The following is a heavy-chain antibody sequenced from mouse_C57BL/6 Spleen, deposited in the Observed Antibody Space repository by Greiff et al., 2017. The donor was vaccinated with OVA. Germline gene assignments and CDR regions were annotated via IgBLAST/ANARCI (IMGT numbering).Heavy chain of an antibody. Sequence: EVQGVESGGGLVKPGGSLKLSCAASGFTFSSYAMSWVRQTPEKRLEWVATISDGGSYTYYPDNVKGRFTISRDNAKNNLYLQMSHLKSEDTAMYYCARDRRYYLYYFDYWGQGTTLTVSS. J-gene: IGHJ2*01. D-gene: IGHD2-3*01. CDR2: ISDGGSYT. V-gene: IGHV5-4*01. CDR1: GFTFSSYA. CDR3: ARDRRYYLYYFDY.